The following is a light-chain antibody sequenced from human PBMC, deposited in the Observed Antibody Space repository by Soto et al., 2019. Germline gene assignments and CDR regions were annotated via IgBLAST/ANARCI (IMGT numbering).Light chain of an antibody. CDR1: QDISNY. CDR3: QQYDNLPS. V-gene: IGKV1-33*01. J-gene: IGKJ4*01. Sequence: DIQMTQSPSSLSASVGDRVTITCQAGQDISNYLNWYQQKPGKAPKLLIYDASNLETGVPSRFSGSGSGTDFTFTISSLQPEDIATYYCQQYDNLPSFGGGTKVEI. CDR2: DAS.